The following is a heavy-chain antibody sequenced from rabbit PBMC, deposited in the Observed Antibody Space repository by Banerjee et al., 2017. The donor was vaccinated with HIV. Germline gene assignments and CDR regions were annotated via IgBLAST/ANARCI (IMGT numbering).Heavy chain of an antibody. J-gene: IGHJ4*01. CDR2: MNAGTSGSN. D-gene: IGHD4-1*01. CDR1: GFSFSSRYW. V-gene: IGHV1S45*01. CDR3: ARDLAGVIGWNFNL. Sequence: EESGGDLVKPEGSLTLTCKASGFSFSSRYWICWVRQAPGKGLEWIGCMNAGTSGSNYYARWAKGRFTISKTSSTTVTLQMTSLTAADTASYFCARDLAGVIGWNFNLWGPGTLVTVS.